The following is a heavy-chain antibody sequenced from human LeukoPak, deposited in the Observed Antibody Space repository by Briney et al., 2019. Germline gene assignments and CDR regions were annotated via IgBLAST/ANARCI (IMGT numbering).Heavy chain of an antibody. Sequence: SETLSLTCTVSGGSLSSSSYYWGWIRQPPGKGLEWIGSIYYTGTTYYNPSLKSRVTISVDTSKNQISLKLTSVTGADTAVYYCAGERGEEYSSGWYKTNYFYNWGQGIRVTVSS. CDR1: GGSLSSSSYY. V-gene: IGHV4-39*07. J-gene: IGHJ4*02. CDR3: AGERGEEYSSGWYKTNYFYN. CDR2: IYYTGTT. D-gene: IGHD6-19*01.